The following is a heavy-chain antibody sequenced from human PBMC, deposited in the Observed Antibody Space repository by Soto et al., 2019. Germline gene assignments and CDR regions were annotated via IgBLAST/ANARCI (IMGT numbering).Heavy chain of an antibody. Sequence: EVQLVESGGDLVQPGGSLRLSCAASGFTFSSYSMNWVRQAPGKGLEWVSYISSSSSTIYYADSVKGRFTISRDNAKNERYQQINNLRDEDTAVSYCARSPRELLRWFDPCGEGTLVTVS. V-gene: IGHV3-48*02. D-gene: IGHD1-26*01. CDR2: ISSSSSTI. CDR1: GFTFSSYS. J-gene: IGHJ5*01. CDR3: ARSPRELLRWFDP.